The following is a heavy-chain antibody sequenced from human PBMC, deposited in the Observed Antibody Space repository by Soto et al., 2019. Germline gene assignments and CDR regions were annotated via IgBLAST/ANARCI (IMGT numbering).Heavy chain of an antibody. Sequence: SETLSLTCTVSGGSISSSSYYWGWIRQPPGKGLEWIGSIYYSGSTYYNPSLKSRVTISVDTSKNQFSRELSSGAAADTAVYYWAGQSIAAYFDYWGQGTLVTVSS. CDR2: IYYSGST. V-gene: IGHV4-39*01. J-gene: IGHJ4*02. CDR3: AGQSIAAYFDY. CDR1: GGSISSSSYY. D-gene: IGHD6-6*01.